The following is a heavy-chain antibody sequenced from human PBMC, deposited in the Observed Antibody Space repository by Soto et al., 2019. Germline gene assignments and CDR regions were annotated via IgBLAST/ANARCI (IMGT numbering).Heavy chain of an antibody. D-gene: IGHD4-4*01. Sequence: HVQLVQSGAEVKKPGSSVKVSCKASGGTFSSYAISWVRQAPGQGLEWMGGIIPIFGTANYAQKFQGRVTITADESTSTAYMELSSLRSEDTAVYYCALTVTTDSCDYYYGMDVWGQGTTVTVSS. CDR1: GGTFSSYA. CDR2: IIPIFGTA. J-gene: IGHJ6*02. CDR3: ALTVTTDSCDYYYGMDV. V-gene: IGHV1-69*01.